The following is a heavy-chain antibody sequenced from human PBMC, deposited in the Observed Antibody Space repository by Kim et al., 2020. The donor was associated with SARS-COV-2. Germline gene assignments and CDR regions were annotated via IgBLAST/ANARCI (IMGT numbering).Heavy chain of an antibody. Sequence: GGSLRLSCAASGFTFSSYAMSWVRQAPGKGLEWVSAISGSGGSTYYADSVKGRFTISRDNSKNTLYLQMNSLRAEDTAVYYCAKGVAPAAPSYYYYYGMDVWGQGTTVTVSS. CDR2: ISGSGGST. CDR1: GFTFSSYA. J-gene: IGHJ6*02. CDR3: AKGVAPAAPSYYYYYGMDV. V-gene: IGHV3-23*01. D-gene: IGHD2-2*01.